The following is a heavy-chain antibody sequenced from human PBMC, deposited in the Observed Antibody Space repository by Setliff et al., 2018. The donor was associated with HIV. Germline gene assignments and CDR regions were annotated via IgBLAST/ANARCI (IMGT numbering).Heavy chain of an antibody. CDR3: AREIVSTITAYDI. V-gene: IGHV1-2*02. J-gene: IGHJ3*02. D-gene: IGHD5-12*01. CDR2: INPNSGDT. Sequence: ASVKVSCKASGGTFSSYTINWVRQAPGQGLEWMGWINPNSGDTNYAQKFQGRVTMTRDTSISTAYMELSSLKSDDTAVYYCAREIVSTITAYDIWGQGTMVTVSS. CDR1: GGTFSSYT.